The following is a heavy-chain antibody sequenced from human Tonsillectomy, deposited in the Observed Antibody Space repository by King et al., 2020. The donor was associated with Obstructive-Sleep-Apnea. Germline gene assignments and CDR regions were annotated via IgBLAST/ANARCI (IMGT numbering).Heavy chain of an antibody. V-gene: IGHV3-21*01. CDR2: ISSSSSYI. J-gene: IGHJ4*02. D-gene: IGHD4-17*01. CDR1: GFTFSSYS. CDR3: ARVAFYGDYPPGTPDDY. Sequence: EVQLVESGGGLVKPGGSLRLSCAASGFTFSSYSMNWVRQAPGRGLEWVSSISSSSSYIYYADSVKGRFTISRDNAKNSLYLQMNSLRAEDTAVYYCARVAFYGDYPPGTPDDYWGQGTLVTVSS.